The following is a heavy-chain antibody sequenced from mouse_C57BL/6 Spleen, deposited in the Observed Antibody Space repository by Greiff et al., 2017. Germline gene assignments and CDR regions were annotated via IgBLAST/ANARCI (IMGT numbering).Heavy chain of an antibody. CDR1: GFSLSTSAMG. CDR2: IYWDDDK. J-gene: IGHJ2*01. D-gene: IGHD1-1*01. V-gene: IGHV8-12*01. Sequence: QVTLKVCGPGILQSSQTLSLTCSFSGFSLSTSAMGVSWIRQPPGKGLEWLAHIYWDDDKRYNPSLKSRPSISKDTSRNQVFLKIISVVTAETATDYCCRRNYGSSYYYFDYWGTGTTLTVSS. CDR3: CRRNYGSSYYYFDY.